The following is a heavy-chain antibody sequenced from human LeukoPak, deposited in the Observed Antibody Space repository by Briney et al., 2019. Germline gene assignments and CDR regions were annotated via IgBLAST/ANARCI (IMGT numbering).Heavy chain of an antibody. CDR1: GGAVSSYF. J-gene: IGHJ4*02. CDR2: MYYSGST. V-gene: IGHV4-59*02. CDR3: ARLDNARGAFDY. Sequence: SETLSLTCTVSGGAVSSYFCSWIRQPPGKGLEWIGYMYYSGSTNYNPSLKSRVTMSVDTSKNQFSLQLSSVTAADTAVYYCARLDNARGAFDYWGQGTLVTVSS. D-gene: IGHD2-2*03.